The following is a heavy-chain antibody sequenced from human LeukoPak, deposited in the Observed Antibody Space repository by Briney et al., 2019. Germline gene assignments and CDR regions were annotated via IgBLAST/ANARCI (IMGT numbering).Heavy chain of an antibody. CDR2: ISWNSGSI. CDR3: AKDTGIAVAGPFYYFDY. J-gene: IGHJ4*02. D-gene: IGHD6-19*01. Sequence: TGGSLRLSCAVSGITLSNYAMHWVRQAPGKGLEWVSGISWNSGSIGYADSVKGRFTISRDNAKNSLYLQMNSLRAEDTALYYCAKDTGIAVAGPFYYFDYWGQGTLVTVSS. CDR1: GITLSNYA. V-gene: IGHV3-9*01.